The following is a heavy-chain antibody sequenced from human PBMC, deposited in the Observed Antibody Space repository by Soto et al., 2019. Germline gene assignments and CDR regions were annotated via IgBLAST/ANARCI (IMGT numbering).Heavy chain of an antibody. J-gene: IGHJ4*02. Sequence: QVQLQESGPGLVKPSETLSLTCTVSGGSISGYYWSWIRQPPGKGLEWIGYIYYSGSTNYNPSLKSRVTTSVDTSKNQFSLKLSSVTAADTAVYYCARRRYCSGWYYFDYWGQGTLVTVSS. CDR2: IYYSGST. CDR1: GGSISGYY. CDR3: ARRRYCSGWYYFDY. D-gene: IGHD6-19*01. V-gene: IGHV4-59*08.